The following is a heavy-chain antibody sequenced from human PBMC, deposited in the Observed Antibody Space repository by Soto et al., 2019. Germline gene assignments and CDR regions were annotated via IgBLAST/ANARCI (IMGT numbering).Heavy chain of an antibody. CDR1: GFTVSSNY. D-gene: IGHD3-10*01. J-gene: IGHJ4*02. CDR3: ARVLYGAGDY. Sequence: EVQLVESGGGLVQPGGSLRLSCAASGFTVSSNYMSWVRQAPGKGLEWVSVIYSGGSTYYADSVKGRFTISRDNSKNTMYLKMISRRAEDTAVYYCARVLYGAGDYWGQGGLVTVSS. V-gene: IGHV3-66*01. CDR2: IYSGGST.